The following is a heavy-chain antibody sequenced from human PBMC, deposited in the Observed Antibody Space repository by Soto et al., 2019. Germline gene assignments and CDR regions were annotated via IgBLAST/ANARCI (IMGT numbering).Heavy chain of an antibody. CDR1: GFTFSSYG. D-gene: IGHD2-2*01. CDR3: ARAVPAAKGWFDS. V-gene: IGHV3-33*01. J-gene: IGHJ5*01. Sequence: QVELVESGGGVVQPGGSLRLACAASGFTFSSYGMHWVRQAPGKGLEWVAVIWFDGSKEFYAASVEGRFTISRDNSKYMVYLEMNSPRDVDTAVYYCARAVPAAKGWFDSWGQGTLVTVSS. CDR2: IWFDGSKE.